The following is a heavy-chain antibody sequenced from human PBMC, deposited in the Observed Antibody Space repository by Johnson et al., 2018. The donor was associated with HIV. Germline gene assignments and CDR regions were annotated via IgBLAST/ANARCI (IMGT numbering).Heavy chain of an antibody. J-gene: IGHJ3*02. D-gene: IGHD3-9*01. Sequence: QVQLVESGGGVVQPGRSLRLSCAASGFTFSSYGMHWVRQAPGKGLEWVSVIYSGGSTHFADSVKGRFTISRDNSKNTVYLQMNSLRAEDTAVYYCSRGYICTGYSGAFDMWGQGTMVTFAS. CDR3: SRGYICTGYSGAFDM. CDR1: GFTFSSYG. V-gene: IGHV3-NL1*01. CDR2: IYSGGST.